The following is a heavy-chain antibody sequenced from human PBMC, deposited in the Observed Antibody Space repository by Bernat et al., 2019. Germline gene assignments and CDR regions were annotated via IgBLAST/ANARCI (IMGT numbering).Heavy chain of an antibody. V-gene: IGHV4-59*01. CDR3: AREISSAHYHFDY. CDR1: GASIRSNY. CDR2: FDYTGST. Sequence: QVQLQESGPGLVKPSETLSLTCIVSGASIRSNYWSWIRQPPGKGLEWIGYFDYTGSTNYNPSLKSRVTISGDTSRNQFSLKLYSVTAADTAVYYCAREISSAHYHFDYWGQGILVTVSS. D-gene: IGHD6-19*01. J-gene: IGHJ4*02.